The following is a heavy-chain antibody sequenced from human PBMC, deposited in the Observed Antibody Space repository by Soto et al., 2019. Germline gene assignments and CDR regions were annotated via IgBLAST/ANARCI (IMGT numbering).Heavy chain of an antibody. CDR1: GFSFGTFV. CDR2: ITDSGYTA. J-gene: IGHJ4*02. V-gene: IGHV3-23*01. Sequence: PGGSLRFSCAASGFSFGTFVMTWFRQAPGGGLEWVASITDSGYTASYAETVEGRFTVSRDNSKNKLHLQMNDLRAEDTATYYCAKNGQWLATPPEAWGQGTLVTVSS. D-gene: IGHD6-19*01. CDR3: AKNGQWLATPPEA.